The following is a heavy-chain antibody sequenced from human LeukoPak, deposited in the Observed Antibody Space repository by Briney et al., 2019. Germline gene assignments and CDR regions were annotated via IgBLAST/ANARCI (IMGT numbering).Heavy chain of an antibody. D-gene: IGHD1-26*01. Sequence: PSETLSLTCAVSGGSISSSNWWSWVRQAPGKGLEWVSAISSSGGNTYYADSVKGRFTISRDNSKSTLYLQMSSLRAEDTAVYYCAKGDSANYRTYFDYWGQGTLVTVSS. CDR2: ISSSGGNT. CDR3: AKGDSANYRTYFDY. CDR1: GGSISSSN. J-gene: IGHJ4*02. V-gene: IGHV3-23*01.